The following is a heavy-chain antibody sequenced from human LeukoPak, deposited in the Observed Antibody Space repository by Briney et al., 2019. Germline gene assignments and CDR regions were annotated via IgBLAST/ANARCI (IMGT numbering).Heavy chain of an antibody. V-gene: IGHV6-1*01. CDR1: GDSVSSNSAA. CDR2: TYYRSKWYN. Sequence: SQTLSLTCAISGDSVSSNSAAWNWIRQSPSRGLEWLGRTYYRSKWYNDYAVSVKSLITINPDTSKNQFSLQLNSVTPEDTAVYYCARDQSSSWYPRYYFDYWGQGTLVTVSS. CDR3: ARDQSSSWYPRYYFDY. J-gene: IGHJ4*02. D-gene: IGHD6-13*01.